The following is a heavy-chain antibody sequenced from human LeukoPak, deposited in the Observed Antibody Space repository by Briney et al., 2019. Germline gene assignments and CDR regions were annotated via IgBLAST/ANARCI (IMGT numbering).Heavy chain of an antibody. CDR2: IKQDGSGT. CDR1: GFTFSSYW. J-gene: IGHJ4*02. V-gene: IGHV3-7*05. D-gene: IGHD6-19*01. Sequence: GGSLRLSCAASGFTFSSYWMSWVRQAPRKGLEWVANIKQDGSGTYYVDSVKGRFTISRDNAKNSLYLQMNSLRAEDTAVHYCARDRGSGWYFYWGQGTLVTVSS. CDR3: ARDRGSGWYFY.